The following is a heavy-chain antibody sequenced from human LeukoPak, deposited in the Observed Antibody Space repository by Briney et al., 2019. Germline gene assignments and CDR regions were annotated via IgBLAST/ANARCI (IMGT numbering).Heavy chain of an antibody. CDR2: INHSGST. CDR3: ARGRLVQGVHFDY. Sequence: SETLSLTCAVYGGSFSGYYWSWIRQPPGKGLEWIGEINHSGSTNYNPSLKSRVTISVDTSKNQFSLRLSSVTAADTAVYYCARGRLVQGVHFDYWGQGTLVTVSS. V-gene: IGHV4-34*01. J-gene: IGHJ4*02. D-gene: IGHD3-10*01. CDR1: GGSFSGYY.